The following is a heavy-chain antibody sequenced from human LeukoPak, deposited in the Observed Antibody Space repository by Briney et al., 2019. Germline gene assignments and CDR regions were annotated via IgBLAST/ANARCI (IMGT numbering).Heavy chain of an antibody. D-gene: IGHD4-17*01. CDR3: TTPRLPKFYGDYDDAFDI. Sequence: KPGGSLRLSCAASGFTFSNAWMSWVRQAPGKGLEWVGRIKSKTDGGTTDYAAPVKGRFTISRDDSKNTLYLQMNSLKTEDTAVYYCTTPRLPKFYGDYDDAFDIWGQGTMVTVSS. J-gene: IGHJ3*02. CDR1: GFTFSNAW. CDR2: IKSKTDGGTT. V-gene: IGHV3-15*01.